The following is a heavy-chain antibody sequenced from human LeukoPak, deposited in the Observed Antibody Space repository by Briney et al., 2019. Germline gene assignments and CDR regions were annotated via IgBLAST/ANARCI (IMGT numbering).Heavy chain of an antibody. CDR3: ARVADGSSWYWFDP. J-gene: IGHJ5*02. CDR2: IYYSGST. CDR1: GGSISSYY. D-gene: IGHD6-13*01. Sequence: SETLSLTCTVSGGSISSYYWSWIRQPPGKGLEWIGYIYYSGSTNYNPSLKSRVTISVDTSKNQFSLKLTSVTAADTAVYYCARVADGSSWYWFDPWGQGTLVTVSS. V-gene: IGHV4-59*01.